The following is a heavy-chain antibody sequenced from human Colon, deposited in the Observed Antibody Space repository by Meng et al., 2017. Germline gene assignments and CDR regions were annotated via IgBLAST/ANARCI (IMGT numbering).Heavy chain of an antibody. CDR3: GRYRYDRNNFYGLDV. V-gene: IGHV3-23*01. Sequence: GESLKISCAASGFTFNNYAMSWVRQAPGKGLEWVAAIGLDRVTHHSDSVKGRFTISRDRSGSPLYLQMDSLRVEDTAIYYCGRYRYDRNNFYGLDVWGQGPTVTVSS. D-gene: IGHD3-16*02. CDR2: IGLDRVT. CDR1: GFTFNNYA. J-gene: IGHJ6*02.